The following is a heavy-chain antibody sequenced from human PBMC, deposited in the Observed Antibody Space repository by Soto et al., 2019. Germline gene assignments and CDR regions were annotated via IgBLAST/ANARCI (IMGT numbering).Heavy chain of an antibody. CDR1: GVPTDQFY. CDR2: ILHSGGT. D-gene: IGHD1-1*01. CDR3: ARGIQPPTLSPWDV. Sequence: NXXETLSLTXXVSGVPTDQFYWTWIRQSXGGRXEWIGYILHSGGTNSNPALKSRVTISADVSESLVSLTMTSVTDADTAHYYCARGIQPPTLSPWDVWGPGTSVTSPQ. V-gene: IGHV4-59*01. J-gene: IGHJ6*01.